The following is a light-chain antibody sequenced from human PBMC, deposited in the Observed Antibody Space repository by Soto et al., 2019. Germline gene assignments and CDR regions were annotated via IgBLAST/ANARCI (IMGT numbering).Light chain of an antibody. CDR2: DAS. CDR3: QQRSNWPLLT. V-gene: IGKV3-11*01. Sequence: EIVLTQSPATLSLSPGERATLSCRASQSVSSYLAWYQQTPGQAPRLLIYDASNRATGIPARFSGGGSGTDFTLTISSLEPEDFAVYYCQQRSNWPLLTFGGGTKVEIK. CDR1: QSVSSY. J-gene: IGKJ4*01.